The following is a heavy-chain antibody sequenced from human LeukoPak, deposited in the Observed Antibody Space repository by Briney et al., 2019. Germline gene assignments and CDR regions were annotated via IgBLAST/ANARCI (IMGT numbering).Heavy chain of an antibody. V-gene: IGHV1-18*01. D-gene: IGHD3-10*01. CDR2: ISAYNGDT. CDR3: ARDTALIITPGGPDY. J-gene: IGHJ4*02. Sequence: ASVKVSCKASGYIFASYGISWVRQAPGQGLEWMGWISAYNGDTKYAQNLQGRVTLTTGTSTGTAYMELRSLTSDDTALCYCARDTALIITPGGPDYWGRGTLITVSS. CDR1: GYIFASYG.